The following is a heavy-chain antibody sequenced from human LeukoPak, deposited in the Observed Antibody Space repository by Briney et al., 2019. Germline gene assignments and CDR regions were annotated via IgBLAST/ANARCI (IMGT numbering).Heavy chain of an antibody. CDR2: ISAYNGNT. CDR3: ARAYGSGTYLDY. CDR1: GYTFTSYG. J-gene: IGHJ4*02. Sequence: GASVKVSCKASGYTFTSYGISWVRQAPGQGLAWMGWISAYNGNTNYPQNLQGRVTMTTDTSTSTAYMELRSLRSDDTAVYYCARAYGSGTYLDYWGQGTLVNVSS. V-gene: IGHV1-18*01. D-gene: IGHD3-10*01.